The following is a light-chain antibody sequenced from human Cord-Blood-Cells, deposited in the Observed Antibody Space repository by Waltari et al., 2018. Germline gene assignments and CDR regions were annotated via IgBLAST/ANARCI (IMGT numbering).Light chain of an antibody. CDR1: QSISSR. J-gene: IGKJ1*01. CDR3: QQYNSYSGT. V-gene: IGKV1-5*01. Sequence: DIQMTQSPSTLSASVGDTVTITCRASQSISSRLAWYQQKPGKAPKLLIYDASSLERGVPSRFSGSGSGTEFSLTISSLQPDDFATYYCQQYNSYSGTFGQGTKVEIK. CDR2: DAS.